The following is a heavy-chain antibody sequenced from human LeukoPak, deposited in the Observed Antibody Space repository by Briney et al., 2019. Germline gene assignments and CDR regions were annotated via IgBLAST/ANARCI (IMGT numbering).Heavy chain of an antibody. CDR1: GGSISSGSYY. Sequence: PSETLSLTCTVSGGSISSGSYYWSWIRQPPGKGLEWIGYIYYSGSTNYNPSLKSRVTISVDTSKNQFSLKLSSVTAADTAVYYCARAIGGYYCDYWGQGTLVTVSS. J-gene: IGHJ4*02. CDR3: ARAIGGYYCDY. CDR2: IYYSGST. V-gene: IGHV4-61*01. D-gene: IGHD3-22*01.